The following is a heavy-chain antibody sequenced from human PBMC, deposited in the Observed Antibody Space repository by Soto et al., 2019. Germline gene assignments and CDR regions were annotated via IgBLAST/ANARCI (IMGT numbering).Heavy chain of an antibody. V-gene: IGHV2-26*01. CDR3: ARIGREIPPDY. D-gene: IGHD1-26*01. CDR1: GFSLSNARMG. CDR2: IFSNDEK. Sequence: SGPTLVNPTETLTLTCTVSGFSLSNARMGVSWTRQPPGKALEWLAHIFSNDEKSYSTSLKSRLTISKDTSKSQVVLTLTNMDPVDTATYYCARIGREIPPDYWGQGTLVTSPQ. J-gene: IGHJ4*02.